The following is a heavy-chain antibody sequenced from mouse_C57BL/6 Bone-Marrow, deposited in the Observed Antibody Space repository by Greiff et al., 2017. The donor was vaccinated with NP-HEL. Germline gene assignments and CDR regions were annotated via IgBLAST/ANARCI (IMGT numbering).Heavy chain of an antibody. CDR1: GYTFTSYG. D-gene: IGHD1-1*01. CDR3: ARSAYGAWFAY. J-gene: IGHJ3*01. V-gene: IGHV1-81*01. Sequence: VQLQESGAELARPGASVKLSCKASGYTFTSYGISWVKQRTGQGLEWIGEIYPRSGNTYYNEKFKGKATLTADKSSSTAYMELRSLTSEDSAVYFCARSAYGAWFAYWGQGTLVTVSA. CDR2: IYPRSGNT.